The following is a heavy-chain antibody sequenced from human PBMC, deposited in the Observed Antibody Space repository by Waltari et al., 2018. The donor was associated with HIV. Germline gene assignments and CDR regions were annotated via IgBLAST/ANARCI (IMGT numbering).Heavy chain of an antibody. V-gene: IGHV3-49*03. J-gene: IGHJ6*02. CDR1: GFTFGDYA. CDR2: IRSKAYGGTT. CDR3: TTELMVHYGMDV. D-gene: IGHD2-8*01. Sequence: EVQLVESGGGLVQPGRSLRLSCTASGFTFGDYAMSWFRQAPGKGLEWVGFIRSKAYGGTTEYAASVKGRCTISRDDSKSIAYLQMNSLKTEDTAVYYCTTELMVHYGMDVWGQGTTVTVSS.